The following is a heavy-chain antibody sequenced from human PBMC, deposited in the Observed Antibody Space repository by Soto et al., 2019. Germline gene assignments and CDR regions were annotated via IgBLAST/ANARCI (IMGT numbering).Heavy chain of an antibody. Sequence: PGGSLRLSCATSGFTFSSYEMNWVRQAPGKGLEWVSYISSSGSTIYYADSVKGRFTISRDNAKNSLYLQMDSLRAEDTAVYYCAGDQEAGSFFPYYYGMDVWDQGTTVTVSS. J-gene: IGHJ6*02. CDR3: AGDQEAGSFFPYYYGMDV. CDR2: ISSSGSTI. CDR1: GFTFSSYE. D-gene: IGHD6-13*01. V-gene: IGHV3-48*03.